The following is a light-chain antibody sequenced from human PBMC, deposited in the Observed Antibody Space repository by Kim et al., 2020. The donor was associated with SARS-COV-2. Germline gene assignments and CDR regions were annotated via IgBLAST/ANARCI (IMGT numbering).Light chain of an antibody. CDR2: GAS. CDR1: QDFSSY. V-gene: IGKV1-8*01. CDR3: QQYYAYPLT. J-gene: IGKJ4*01. Sequence: ASTGDRVTITWRASQDFSSYLAWYQQKPGRAPKLLIYGASTLQSGVPSRFSGSGSGTDFTLTISCLRSEDFATYYCQQYYAYPLTFGGGTKVDIK.